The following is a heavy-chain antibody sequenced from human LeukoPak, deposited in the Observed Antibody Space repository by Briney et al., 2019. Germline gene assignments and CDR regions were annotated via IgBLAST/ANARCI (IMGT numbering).Heavy chain of an antibody. CDR1: GFTVSSNY. D-gene: IGHD6-19*01. V-gene: IGHV3-53*01. CDR3: ARGMQQWLAFDY. J-gene: IGHJ4*02. Sequence: GGSLRLSCAASGFTVSSNYMSWVRQAPGKGLEWVSVIYSGGSTYYADSVKGRFTISRDNAKNSLYLQMNSLRAEDTAVYYCARGMQQWLAFDYWGQGTLVTVSS. CDR2: IYSGGST.